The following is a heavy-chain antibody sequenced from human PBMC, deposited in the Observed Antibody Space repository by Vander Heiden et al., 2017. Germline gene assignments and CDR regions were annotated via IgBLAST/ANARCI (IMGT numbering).Heavy chain of an antibody. D-gene: IGHD3-10*01. Sequence: QLLESGGGLVQFGGSLRLSCEASGFTFSNYAMNWVRPAPGKGLEWVSRITENGLRTYYSDSVKGRLTISRDNSKNTLFLQMNSLRADDTAVYYCAKDWYYNGLLDSWGQGTLVTVSS. CDR2: ITENGLRT. J-gene: IGHJ4*02. V-gene: IGHV3-23*01. CDR1: GFTFSNYA. CDR3: AKDWYYNGLLDS.